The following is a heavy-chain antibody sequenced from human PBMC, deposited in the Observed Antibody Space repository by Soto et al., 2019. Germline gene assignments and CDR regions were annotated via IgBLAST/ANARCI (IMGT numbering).Heavy chain of an antibody. J-gene: IGHJ4*02. V-gene: IGHV3-33*01. CDR2: IWYDGTQK. CDR1: GFTFNTYS. CDR3: ARAGGTTVTGLWHFDS. Sequence: QVQLEESGGGVVQPGRSLRLSCEAPGFTFNTYSMHWVRQPPGKGLEWLAAIWYDGTQKYYADSVKGRFIISRDNSKKTLYLEMNSLRAEDTAVYYCARAGGTTVTGLWHFDSWGQGTLVTVSS. D-gene: IGHD4-17*01.